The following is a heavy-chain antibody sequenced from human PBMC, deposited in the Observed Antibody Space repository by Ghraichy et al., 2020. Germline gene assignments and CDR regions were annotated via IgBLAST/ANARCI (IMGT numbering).Heavy chain of an antibody. V-gene: IGHV3-21*01. J-gene: IGHJ6*02. CDR1: GFTFSSYS. CDR3: ARVKVPAATKYYYYYYGMDV. Sequence: GGSLRLSCAASGFTFSSYSMNWVRQAPGKGLEWVSSISSSSSYIYYADSVKGRFTISRDNAKNSLYLQMNSLRAEDTAVYYCARVKVPAATKYYYYYYGMDVWGQGTTVTVSS. CDR2: ISSSSSYI. D-gene: IGHD2-2*01.